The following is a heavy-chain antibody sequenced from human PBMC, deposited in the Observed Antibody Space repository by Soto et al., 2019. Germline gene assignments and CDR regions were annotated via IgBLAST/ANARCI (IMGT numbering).Heavy chain of an antibody. V-gene: IGHV4-59*01. CDR2: AYYGGST. CDR1: GVSISSYY. D-gene: IGHD2-8*01. Sequence: SETLSLTCSVSGVSISSYYWSWIRQPPGKGLEWIGYAYYGGSTGYSPSLKSRVTMAVDTSKKQVSLELNSVTAADTAVYYCARDRSTYGGGGTGEVKENWFDPWGQGILVTVSS. CDR3: ARDRSTYGGGGTGEVKENWFDP. J-gene: IGHJ5*02.